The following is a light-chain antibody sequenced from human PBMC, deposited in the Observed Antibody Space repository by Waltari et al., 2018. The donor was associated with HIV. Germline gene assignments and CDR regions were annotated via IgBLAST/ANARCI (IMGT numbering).Light chain of an antibody. CDR1: SSNIGNNA. CDR2: YDD. CDR3: AAWDDSLNGYV. J-gene: IGLJ1*01. V-gene: IGLV1-36*01. Sequence: QSVLTQPPSVSEAPRQRVTISCSGSSSNIGNNAVNWYQQVPGKAPKLLLYYDDLLPSGVSDRFSGSKSGTAASLAIRGLQSEDEADYYCAAWDDSLNGYVFGSGTKVTVL.